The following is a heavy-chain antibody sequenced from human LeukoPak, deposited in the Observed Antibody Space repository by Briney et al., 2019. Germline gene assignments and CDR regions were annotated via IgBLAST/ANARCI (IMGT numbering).Heavy chain of an antibody. CDR2: IYYSGST. CDR3: ARVGDYYDSSGYYLGYFDY. CDR1: GGSISSYY. Sequence: SETLSLTCTVSGGSISSYYWSWIRQPPGKGLEWIGYIYYSGSTNYNPSLKSRVTISVDTSKNQFSLKLSSVTAADTAVYYRARVGDYYDSSGYYLGYFDYWGQGTLVTVSS. V-gene: IGHV4-59*01. D-gene: IGHD3-22*01. J-gene: IGHJ4*02.